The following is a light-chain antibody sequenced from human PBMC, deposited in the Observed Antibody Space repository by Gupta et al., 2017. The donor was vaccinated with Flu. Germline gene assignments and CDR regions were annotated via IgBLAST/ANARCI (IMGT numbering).Light chain of an antibody. CDR3: QQYGSSPPIT. CDR2: DAT. V-gene: IGKV3D-20*01. CDR1: QSVSSSY. J-gene: IGKJ5*01. Sequence: EIVLTQSPATLSLSPGERATLSCGASQSVSSSYFAWYQQKPGLAPSLLIYDATRRATGIPDRCSGSGSGTDVTLTISRREPEEFAVYYCQQYGSSPPITFGQGTRLEIK.